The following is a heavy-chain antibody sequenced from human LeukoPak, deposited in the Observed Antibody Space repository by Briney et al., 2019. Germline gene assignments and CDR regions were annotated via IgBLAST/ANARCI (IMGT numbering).Heavy chain of an antibody. CDR1: GFTISTKY. V-gene: IGHV3-53*01. Sequence: GGSLRLSCAASGFTISTKYMSWVRQAPGKGLEWVSLLYSGGSTSYADSVKGRFTISRDNTKNTLYLQMNSLRAEDTAVYYCARVVGASPDYFDYWGQGTLVTVSS. CDR3: ARVVGASPDYFDY. J-gene: IGHJ4*02. CDR2: LYSGGST. D-gene: IGHD3-10*01.